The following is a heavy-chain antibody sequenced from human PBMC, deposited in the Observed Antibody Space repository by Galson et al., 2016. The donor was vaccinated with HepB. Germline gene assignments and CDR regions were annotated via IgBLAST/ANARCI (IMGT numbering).Heavy chain of an antibody. CDR2: MNPESGNT. CDR3: ARVPRGGDRFDS. J-gene: IGHJ5*01. V-gene: IGHV1-8*01. CDR1: GYTFTTYD. Sequence: SVKVSCKASGYTFTTYDINWVRQATGQGPEWLVWMNPESGNTGYAQNFQGRVTMTRDTSTSAAYLELGRLTSEDTAVYYCARVPRGGDRFDSWGQGTLVTVSS. D-gene: IGHD3-10*01.